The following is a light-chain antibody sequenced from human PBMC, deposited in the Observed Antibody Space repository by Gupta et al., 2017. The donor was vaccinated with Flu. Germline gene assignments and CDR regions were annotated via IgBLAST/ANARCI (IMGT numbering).Light chain of an antibody. CDR1: SSDVGAYNY. J-gene: IGLJ3*02. V-gene: IGLV2-11*01. CDR2: DVT. Sequence: HSAPTQPRSVSGSPGQSVTISCTGTSSDVGAYNYVSWYQQHPGKAPKVMIYDVTKRPSGVPDRFSGSKSGNTASLTISGLQAEDEADYYCCSFAGRYTWVFGGGTKLTVL. CDR3: CSFAGRYTWV.